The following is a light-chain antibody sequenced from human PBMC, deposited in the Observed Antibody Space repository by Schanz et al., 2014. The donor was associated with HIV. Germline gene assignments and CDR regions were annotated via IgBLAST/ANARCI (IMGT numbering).Light chain of an antibody. Sequence: QSALTQPASVSGSPGQSITISCTGTSSDIGGYNYVSWYPQHPGKAPKLMIYDVSHRPSGVSNRFSGSKSGNTASLTISGLQAEDEADYYCSSYTSSSTWVFGGGTKLTVL. CDR1: SSDIGGYNY. J-gene: IGLJ3*02. CDR3: SSYTSSSTWV. V-gene: IGLV2-14*03. CDR2: DVS.